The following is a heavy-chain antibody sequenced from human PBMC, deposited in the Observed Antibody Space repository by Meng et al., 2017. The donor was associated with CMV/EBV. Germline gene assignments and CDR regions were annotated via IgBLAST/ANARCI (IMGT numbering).Heavy chain of an antibody. D-gene: IGHD6-13*01. CDR3: ASSYSSPPYYYYGMDV. V-gene: IGHV1-46*01. J-gene: IGHJ6*02. Sequence: ASVKVSCKASGYTFTSYYMHWVRQAPGQGLEWMGIINPSGGSTSYAQKFQGRVTMTRDTSTSTVYTELSSLRSEDTAVYYCASSYSSPPYYYYGMDVWGQGTTVTRLL. CDR2: INPSGGST. CDR1: GYTFTSYY.